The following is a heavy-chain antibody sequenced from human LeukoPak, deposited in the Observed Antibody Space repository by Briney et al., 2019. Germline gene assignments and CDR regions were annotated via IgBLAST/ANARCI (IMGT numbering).Heavy chain of an antibody. CDR3: ASQYGSGHYHFDY. CDR1: GGSPRRSKW. V-gene: IGHV4-4*02. CDR2: VYHDGGT. Sequence: SGTLSLTRVVPGGSPRRSKWWSSVRPPPGNRLERIGQVYHDGGTKYNPSLKSRVTILVDKSKNQFSLKLSSVTAADTAVYFCASQYGSGHYHFDYWGQGTLVFVSP. D-gene: IGHD3-10*01. J-gene: IGHJ4*02.